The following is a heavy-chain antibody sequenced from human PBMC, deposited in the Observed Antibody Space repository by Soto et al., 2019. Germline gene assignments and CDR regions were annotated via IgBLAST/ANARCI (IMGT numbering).Heavy chain of an antibody. J-gene: IGHJ4*02. Sequence: PGGSLRLSCAASGFTFSSYAMSWVRQAPGKGLEWVSAISGSGGSTYYADSVKGRFTISRDNSKNTLYLQMNSLRAEDTAVYYCAKYESATLNPYYFDYWGQGTLVTVSS. D-gene: IGHD1-26*01. V-gene: IGHV3-23*01. CDR2: ISGSGGST. CDR3: AKYESATLNPYYFDY. CDR1: GFTFSSYA.